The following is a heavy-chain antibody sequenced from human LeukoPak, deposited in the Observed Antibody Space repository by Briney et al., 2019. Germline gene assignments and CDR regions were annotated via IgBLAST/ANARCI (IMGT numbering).Heavy chain of an antibody. J-gene: IGHJ6*02. D-gene: IGHD3-10*01. CDR2: INPSGGST. CDR3: ARDRHGSGTYNNYGMDV. CDR1: GYTFTTYY. Sequence: ASVKVSCKASGYTFTTYYMHWVRQAPGQGLEWMGIINPSGGSTTYAQKFQGRVTITRDTSTSTVYMEVSSLRSEDTAVYYCARDRHGSGTYNNYGMDVWGQGTTVTVSS. V-gene: IGHV1-46*01.